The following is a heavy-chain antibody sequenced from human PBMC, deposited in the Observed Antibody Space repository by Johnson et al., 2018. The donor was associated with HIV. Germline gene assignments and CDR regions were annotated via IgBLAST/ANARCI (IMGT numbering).Heavy chain of an antibody. J-gene: IGHJ3*02. Sequence: QVQLVESGGGVVQPGGSLRLSCATSGFTFSSYAMHWVRQAPGKGLEWVSVIYSGGSTYYADSVKGRFTISRDNSKNTLYLQMNSLRAEDTAVYYCAKDARPEGGSDSSGYPIHDAFDIWGQGTMVTVSS. CDR3: AKDARPEGGSDSSGYPIHDAFDI. V-gene: IGHV3-NL1*01. D-gene: IGHD3-22*01. CDR1: GFTFSSYA. CDR2: IYSGGST.